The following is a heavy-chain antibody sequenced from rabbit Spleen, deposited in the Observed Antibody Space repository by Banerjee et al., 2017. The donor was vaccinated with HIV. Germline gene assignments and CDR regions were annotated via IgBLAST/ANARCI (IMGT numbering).Heavy chain of an antibody. D-gene: IGHD4-1*01. V-gene: IGHV1S40*01. CDR2: IYTGNGKN. J-gene: IGHJ3*01. CDR1: GFSFSSSYD. CDR3: ARDGDNGGWVGRSL. Sequence: QSLEESGGDLVKPGASLTLTCTASGFSFSSSYDICWVRQAPGKRLEWIGFIYTGNGKNYYASWAKGRFTISKTSSTTVTLQMTTLTAADTATYFCARDGDNGGWVGRSLWGQGTLVTVS.